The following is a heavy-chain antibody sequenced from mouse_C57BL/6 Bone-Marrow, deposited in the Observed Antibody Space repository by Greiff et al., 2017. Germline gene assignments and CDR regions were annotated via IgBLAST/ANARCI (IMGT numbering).Heavy chain of an antibody. V-gene: IGHV5-9*01. Sequence: EVQRVESGGGLVKPGGSLKLSCAASGFTFSSYTMSWVRQTPEKRLEWVATISGGGGNTYYPDSVKGRFTISRDNAKNTLYLQMSSLRSEDTALYYCGRHERLRPGGWFAYWGQGTLVTVSA. CDR2: ISGGGGNT. CDR3: GRHERLRPGGWFAY. D-gene: IGHD2-4*01. CDR1: GFTFSSYT. J-gene: IGHJ3*01.